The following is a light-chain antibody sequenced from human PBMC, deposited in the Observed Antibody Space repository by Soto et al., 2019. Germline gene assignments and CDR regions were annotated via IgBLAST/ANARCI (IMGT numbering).Light chain of an antibody. CDR3: SSNTIGATLYV. J-gene: IGLJ1*01. V-gene: IGLV2-14*03. Sequence: QSVLTQPASVSGSPGQSITISCTGTSSDVGAYNYVSWYQQHPGKAPKLIIYDVTNRPSGISSRFSGSKSGNAASLTISGLQAEDEADYYCSSNTIGATLYVFGTGTKLTVL. CDR1: SSDVGAYNY. CDR2: DVT.